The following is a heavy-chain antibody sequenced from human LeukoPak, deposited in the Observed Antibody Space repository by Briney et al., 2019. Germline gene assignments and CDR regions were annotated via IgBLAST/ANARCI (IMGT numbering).Heavy chain of an antibody. CDR3: ARQGFYYGSGSNYNPARYYFDY. J-gene: IGHJ4*02. CDR1: GGSISSYY. Sequence: TSETLSLTCTVSGGSISSYYWSWIRQPPGKGLEWIGSIYYSGSTYYNPSLKSRVTISVDTSKNQFSLKLSSVTAADTAVYYCARQGFYYGSGSNYNPARYYFDYWGQGTLVTVSS. CDR2: IYYSGST. D-gene: IGHD3-10*01. V-gene: IGHV4-39*01.